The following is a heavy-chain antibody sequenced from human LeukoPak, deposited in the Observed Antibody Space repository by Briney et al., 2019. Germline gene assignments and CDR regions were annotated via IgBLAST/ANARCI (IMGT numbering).Heavy chain of an antibody. J-gene: IGHJ4*02. CDR2: IRSKVNTYAT. Sequence: GGSLRLSCVASGFTLSNYAMSWVRQASGTGLEWIGRIRSKVNTYATAYAASVKGRFTISRDDSKNTACLQMNSLRTEDTAVYYCASGTPGVADFWGQGILVTVSS. CDR1: GFTLSNYA. V-gene: IGHV3-73*01. D-gene: IGHD3-10*01. CDR3: ASGTPGVADF.